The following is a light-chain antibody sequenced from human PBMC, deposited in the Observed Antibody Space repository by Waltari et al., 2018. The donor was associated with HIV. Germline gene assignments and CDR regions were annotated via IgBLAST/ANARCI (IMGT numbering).Light chain of an antibody. CDR3: SSYTSTTTLEV. CDR1: SSDVGGYSY. J-gene: IGLJ2*01. CDR2: DVS. V-gene: IGLV2-14*03. Sequence: QSALTQPASVSGSPGQSITISCTGTSSDVGGYSYVSWYQHHPGKAPNLMIFDVSNRPSGVSDRFSGSKSGNTASLTISGLQVEDEADYYCSSYTSTTTLEVFGGGTKLTVL.